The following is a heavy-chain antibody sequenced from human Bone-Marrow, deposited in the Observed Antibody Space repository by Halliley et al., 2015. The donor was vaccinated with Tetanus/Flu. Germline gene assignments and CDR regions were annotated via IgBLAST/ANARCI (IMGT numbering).Heavy chain of an antibody. CDR1: GFAFSDYY. Sequence: SLRLSCAASGFAFSDYYMNWIRQAPGKGLEWISYINSDSSDTTYADSVKGRFTVSRDNAENSLYLQMDSLRAGDTAVYYCARPLLPLVSSTGDAFDLWGQGTMVTVSS. CDR2: INSDSSDT. J-gene: IGHJ3*01. V-gene: IGHV3-11*06. D-gene: IGHD2-8*02. CDR3: ARPLLPLVSSTGDAFDL.